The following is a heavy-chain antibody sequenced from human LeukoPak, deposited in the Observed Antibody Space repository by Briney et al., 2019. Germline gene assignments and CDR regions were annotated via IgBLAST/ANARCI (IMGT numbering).Heavy chain of an antibody. D-gene: IGHD3-22*01. CDR3: AKARVARAYYNRRGYYNFDY. Sequence: GGSLRLSCAASGVSFKSFEMNWLRQAPGKGLEWVSSISASAGSTYYADSVKGRFTISRDNSKNTLFLQTNSLRAEDTAIYYCAKARVARAYYNRRGYYNFDYWGQGTLVTVSS. CDR2: ISASAGST. V-gene: IGHV3-23*01. J-gene: IGHJ4*02. CDR1: GVSFKSFE.